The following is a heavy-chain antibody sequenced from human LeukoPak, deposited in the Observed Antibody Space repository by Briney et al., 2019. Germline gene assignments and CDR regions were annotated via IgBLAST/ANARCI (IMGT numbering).Heavy chain of an antibody. CDR2: INTDGSGT. CDR1: GFTFSSYW. CDR3: ARDLDYGGRL. J-gene: IGHJ4*02. Sequence: GGSLRLSCAAFGFTFSSYWMHWVRQAPGKGLVWVSHINTDGSGTYYADSVKGRFTISRDNAKNTLYLQMNSLRAEDTAVYFCARDLDYGGRLWGQGTLVTVSS. V-gene: IGHV3-74*01. D-gene: IGHD4-23*01.